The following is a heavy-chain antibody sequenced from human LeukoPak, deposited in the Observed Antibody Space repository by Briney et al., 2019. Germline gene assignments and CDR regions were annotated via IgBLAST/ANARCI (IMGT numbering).Heavy chain of an antibody. Sequence: PSETLSLTCAVYGGSFSGYYWSWIRQPPGKGLEWIGEINHSGSTNYNPSLKSRVTISVDTSKNQFSLKLSSVTAADTAVYYCARGPRFIAEPYYFDTGAREPWSPSPQ. CDR2: INHSGST. D-gene: IGHD6-13*01. CDR3: ARGPRFIAEPYYFDT. CDR1: GGSFSGYY. V-gene: IGHV4-34*01. J-gene: IGHJ4*02.